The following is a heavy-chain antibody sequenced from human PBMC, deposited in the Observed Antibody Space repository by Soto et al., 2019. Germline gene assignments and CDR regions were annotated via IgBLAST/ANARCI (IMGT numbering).Heavy chain of an antibody. V-gene: IGHV4-59*08. CDR2: IYYSGST. J-gene: IGHJ4*02. D-gene: IGHD2-15*01. CDR1: GGSISSYY. Sequence: SDTLSLTFTVSGGSISSYYWSWIRQPPGKGLEWIGYIYYSGSTNYNPSLKSRVTISVDTSKNQFSLKLSSVTAADTAVYYCARQGDCSGGSCSSWSYFDYWGQGTLVTVSS. CDR3: ARQGDCSGGSCSSWSYFDY.